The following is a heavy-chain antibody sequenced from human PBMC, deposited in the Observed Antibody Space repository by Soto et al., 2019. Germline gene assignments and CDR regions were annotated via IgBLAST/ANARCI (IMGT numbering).Heavy chain of an antibody. CDR1: GLTFSNCW. J-gene: IGHJ4*02. D-gene: IGHD1-1*01. V-gene: IGHV3-7*01. CDR2: IKQDGSEK. Sequence: PGGSLRLSCAASGLTFSNCWMSWVRQAPGKGLEWVANIKQDGSEKYYVHSLKGRFTISRDNAKNSLYLQINSLRAEDTAVYYCARDRAYNTFDYWGQGTLVTV. CDR3: ARDRAYNTFDY.